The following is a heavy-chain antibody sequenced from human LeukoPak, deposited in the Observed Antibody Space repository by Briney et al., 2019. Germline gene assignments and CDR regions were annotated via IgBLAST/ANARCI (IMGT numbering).Heavy chain of an antibody. CDR3: ARDLSQQGSYYYYYGMYV. D-gene: IGHD3-16*02. J-gene: IGHJ6*02. Sequence: GGSLRLSCAASGFTVSSNYMRWVRQAPGGGLEWVSGIYSGGSTSYADSAKGRFTISRDNSKNTLYLQMNSLRAEDTAVYYCARDLSQQGSYYYYYGMYVWGQGTTVTVSS. V-gene: IGHV3-66*01. CDR2: IYSGGST. CDR1: GFTVSSNY.